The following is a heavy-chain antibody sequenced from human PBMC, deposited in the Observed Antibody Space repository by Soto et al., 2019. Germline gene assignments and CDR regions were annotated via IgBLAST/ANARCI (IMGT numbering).Heavy chain of an antibody. CDR2: VNPILSMS. D-gene: IGHD3-22*01. Sequence: SVKVSCKASGDTFSFYTINWVRQAPGLGLEWIGRVNPILSMSNYAQKFQGRVTMTADKSTSTAYTAYLQMNSLKTEDTAVYYCTTSITMIVVPRVVNFDYWGQGTLVTVSS. CDR3: TTSITMIVVPRVVNFDY. CDR1: GDTFSFYT. J-gene: IGHJ4*02. V-gene: IGHV1-69*02.